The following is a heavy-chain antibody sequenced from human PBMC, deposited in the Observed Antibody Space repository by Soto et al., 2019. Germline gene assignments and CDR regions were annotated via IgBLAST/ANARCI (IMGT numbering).Heavy chain of an antibody. CDR1: GYSISSGYY. D-gene: IGHD1-26*01. V-gene: IGHV4-38-2*01. J-gene: IGHJ4*02. Sequence: PSETLSLTCAVSGYSISSGYYWGWIRQPPGKGLEWVVSLYHSGSTYYNPSLKSRVTISIDTSKNQFSLKLSSVTAADTAVYYCARSGSYPIDYWGQGTLVTVPS. CDR3: ARSGSYPIDY. CDR2: LYHSGST.